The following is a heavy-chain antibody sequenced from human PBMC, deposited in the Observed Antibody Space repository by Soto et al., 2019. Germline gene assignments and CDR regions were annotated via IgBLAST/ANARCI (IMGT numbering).Heavy chain of an antibody. CDR3: ARGLALNLSGSYRGVWFDP. V-gene: IGHV4-34*01. CDR1: GGSFSGYY. CDR2: INLSGST. Sequence: QVQLQQWGAGLLKPSETLSLTCAVYGGSFSGYYWSWIRQPPGKGLEWIGEINLSGSTNYNPSLKSRVAISVDTSQNQFSLKLSSVTAADTAVYYCARGLALNLSGSYRGVWFDPWGQGTLVTVSS. D-gene: IGHD1-26*01. J-gene: IGHJ5*02.